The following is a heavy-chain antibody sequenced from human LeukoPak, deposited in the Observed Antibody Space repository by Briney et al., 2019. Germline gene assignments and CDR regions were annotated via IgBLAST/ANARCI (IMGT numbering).Heavy chain of an antibody. J-gene: IGHJ4*02. CDR2: ISGSGGST. Sequence: PGGSLRLSCAASGFTFSSYAMSWVRQAPGKGLEWVSGISGSGGSTFYADSVKGRFTISRDNSKNTLYLQMNSLRAEDTAVYYCAKEPRRYYDTSGYYLDYWGQGTLVTVSS. D-gene: IGHD3-22*01. V-gene: IGHV3-23*01. CDR3: AKEPRRYYDTSGYYLDY. CDR1: GFTFSSYA.